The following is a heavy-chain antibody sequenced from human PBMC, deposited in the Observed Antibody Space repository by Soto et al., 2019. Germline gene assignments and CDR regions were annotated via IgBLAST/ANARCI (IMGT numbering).Heavy chain of an antibody. CDR1: GGSFSGYY. CDR3: ARGAIAARHFDY. J-gene: IGHJ4*02. CDR2: INHSGST. V-gene: IGHV4-34*01. D-gene: IGHD6-6*01. Sequence: SETLSLTCAVYGGSFSGYYWSWIRQPPGKGLEWIGEINHSGSTNYNPSLKSRVTISVDTSKNQFSLKLSSVTAADTAVYYCARGAIAARHFDYWGQGTLVTVSS.